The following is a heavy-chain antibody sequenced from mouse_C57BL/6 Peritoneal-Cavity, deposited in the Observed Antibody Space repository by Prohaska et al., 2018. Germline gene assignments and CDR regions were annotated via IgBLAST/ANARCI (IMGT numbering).Heavy chain of an antibody. CDR3: ARDPAWFAY. CDR1: GFTFSDYG. Sequence: EVQLVESGGGLVKPGGSLKLSCAASGFTFSDYGMHWVRHAPEKGLEWVAYISSGSSTIYYADTVKGRFTISRDNAKNTLCLQMTSLRSEDTAMYYCARDPAWFAYWGQGTLVTVSA. CDR2: ISSGSSTI. J-gene: IGHJ3*01. V-gene: IGHV5-17*01.